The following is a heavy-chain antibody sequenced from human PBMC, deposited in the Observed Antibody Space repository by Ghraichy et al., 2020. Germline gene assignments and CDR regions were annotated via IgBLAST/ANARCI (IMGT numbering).Heavy chain of an antibody. V-gene: IGHV3-23*01. CDR1: GFTFSSYA. CDR2: ISGSGGST. J-gene: IGHJ4*02. Sequence: GGSLRLSCAASGFTFSSYAMSWVRQAPGKGLEWVSAISGSGGSTYYADSVKGRFTISRDNSKNTLYLQMNSLRAEDTAVYYCAKTETYYDFCSGYEGWGQGTLVTVSS. CDR3: AKTETYYDFCSGYEG. D-gene: IGHD3-3*01.